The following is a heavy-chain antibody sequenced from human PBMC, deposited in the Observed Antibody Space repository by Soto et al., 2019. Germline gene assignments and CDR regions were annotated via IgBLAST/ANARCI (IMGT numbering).Heavy chain of an antibody. CDR3: ARTMVRGVIIPIYGMDV. J-gene: IGHJ6*02. Sequence: PSETLSLTCAVSRGSISSGGYYWSWIRQHPGKGLEWIGYIYYSGSTYYNPSLKSRVTISVDTSKNQFSLKLSSVTAADTAVYYCARTMVRGVIIPIYGMDVWGQGTTVTVSS. CDR1: RGSISSGGYY. V-gene: IGHV4-31*11. D-gene: IGHD3-10*01. CDR2: IYYSGST.